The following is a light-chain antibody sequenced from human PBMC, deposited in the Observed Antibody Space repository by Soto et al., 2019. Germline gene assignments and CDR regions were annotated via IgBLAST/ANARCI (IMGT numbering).Light chain of an antibody. CDR1: QSVSRD. J-gene: IGKJ4*01. CDR2: GAY. Sequence: EIVLTQSPGTLSLSPGERATLSCRASQSVSRDLAWYQQKPGQAPSLLIYGAYTRASGVPARFSGSGSGTEFTLTISSLQSEDFAVYYCQQYNKWPPLTFGGGTKVDIK. V-gene: IGKV3-15*01. CDR3: QQYNKWPPLT.